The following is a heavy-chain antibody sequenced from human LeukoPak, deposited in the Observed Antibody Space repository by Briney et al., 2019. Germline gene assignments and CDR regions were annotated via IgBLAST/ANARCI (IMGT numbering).Heavy chain of an antibody. J-gene: IGHJ4*02. V-gene: IGHV4-39*07. CDR3: ARFSSVDIVATKAPGFDY. CDR1: NGSINSYY. CDR2: IYYSGST. Sequence: PSETLSLTCTVSNGSINSYYWGWIRQPPGKGLEWIGSIYYSGSTYYNPSLKSRVTISVDTSKNQFSLKLSSVTAADTAVYYCARFSSVDIVATKAPGFDYWGQGTLVTVSS. D-gene: IGHD5-12*01.